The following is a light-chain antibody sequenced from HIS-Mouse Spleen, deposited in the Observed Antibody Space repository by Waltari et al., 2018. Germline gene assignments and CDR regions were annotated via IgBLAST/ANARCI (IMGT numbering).Light chain of an antibody. CDR3: QSADSSGTHVV. Sequence: SYELTQPPSVSVSPGQTARITCSGDALPTQYAYWYPQKQGQAPVLVIDKDSERPSGIPERFSGSSSGTTVTLTISGVQAEDEADYYCQSADSSGTHVVFGGGTKLTVL. J-gene: IGLJ2*01. V-gene: IGLV3-25*03. CDR2: KDS. CDR1: ALPTQY.